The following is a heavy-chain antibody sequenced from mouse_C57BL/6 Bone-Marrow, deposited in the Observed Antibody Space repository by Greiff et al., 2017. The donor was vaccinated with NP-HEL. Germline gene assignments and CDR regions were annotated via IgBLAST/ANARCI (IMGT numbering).Heavy chain of an antibody. V-gene: IGHV1-64*01. D-gene: IGHD2-5*01. Sequence: VQLQQPGAELVKPGASVKLSCKASGYTFTSYWMPWVKQRPGQGLEWIGMIHPNSGSTNYNEKFKSKAKLTVDKSSSTAYMQLSSLTSEDSAVYYCARVSYYSNWYFDVWGTGTTVTVSS. CDR2: IHPNSGST. CDR1: GYTFTSYW. J-gene: IGHJ1*03. CDR3: ARVSYYSNWYFDV.